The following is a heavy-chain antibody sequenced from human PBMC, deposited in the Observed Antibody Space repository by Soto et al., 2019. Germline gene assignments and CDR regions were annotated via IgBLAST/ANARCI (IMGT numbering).Heavy chain of an antibody. Sequence: PSETLSLTCTVSGGSISSYYWSWFRQPPGKGLEWIGYIYYSGSTNYNPSLKSRVTISVDTSKNQFSLKLSSVTAADTAVYYCARHAYSSSWYRSGFDYWGQGTLVTVSS. CDR2: IYYSGST. V-gene: IGHV4-59*08. J-gene: IGHJ4*02. CDR3: ARHAYSSSWYRSGFDY. CDR1: GGSISSYY. D-gene: IGHD6-13*01.